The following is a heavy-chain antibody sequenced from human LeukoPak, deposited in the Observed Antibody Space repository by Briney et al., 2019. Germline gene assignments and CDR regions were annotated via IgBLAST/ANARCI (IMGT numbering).Heavy chain of an antibody. D-gene: IGHD5-12*01. CDR1: GGSISSNNW. Sequence: SGTLSLTCSVSGGSISSNNWWTWVRQPPGKGLEWIGEIYHSGNTNYNPSLKSRVTISVDKSNNHFSLKMNSVTAADTAVYYCARDSATTLGSYYYGLDVWGQGTTVTVSS. J-gene: IGHJ6*02. CDR3: ARDSATTLGSYYYGLDV. CDR2: IYHSGNT. V-gene: IGHV4-4*02.